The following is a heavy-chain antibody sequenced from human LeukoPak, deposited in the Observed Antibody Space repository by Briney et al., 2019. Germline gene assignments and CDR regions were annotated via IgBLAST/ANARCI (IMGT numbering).Heavy chain of an antibody. J-gene: IGHJ6*02. CDR1: GFTVSSNY. CDR3: ARDEGYHDSSGYYYYGMDV. Sequence: PGGSLRLSCAASGFTVSSNYMSWVRQAPGKGLEWVSVIYSGGSTYYADSVKGRFTISRDNSKNTLYLQMNSLRAEDTAVYYCARDEGYHDSSGYYYYGMDVWGQGTTVTVSS. CDR2: IYSGGST. V-gene: IGHV3-66*01. D-gene: IGHD3-22*01.